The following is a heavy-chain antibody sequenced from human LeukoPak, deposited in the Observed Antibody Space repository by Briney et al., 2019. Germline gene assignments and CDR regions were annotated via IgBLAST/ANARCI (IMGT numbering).Heavy chain of an antibody. CDR1: GGTFSSYA. CDR2: IIPIFGTA. CDR3: ARLPISTPYQLLTASYYFDY. Sequence: SVKVSCKASGGTFSSYAISWVRQAPGQGLEWMGGIIPIFGTANYAQKFQGRVTITTDESTSTAYMELSSLRSEDTAVYYCARLPISTPYQLLTASYYFDYWGQGTLVTVSS. D-gene: IGHD2-2*01. J-gene: IGHJ4*02. V-gene: IGHV1-69*05.